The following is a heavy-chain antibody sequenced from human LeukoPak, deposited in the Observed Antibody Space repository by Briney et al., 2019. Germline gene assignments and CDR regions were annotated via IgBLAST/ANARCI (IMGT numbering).Heavy chain of an antibody. D-gene: IGHD4-11*01. V-gene: IGHV3-7*01. J-gene: IGHJ5*01. CDR2: IKQDGSEK. CDR3: ARSGNYGVNWFDP. CDR1: GFTFSSYW. Sequence: GGSLRLSCAASGFTFSSYWMSWVRQAPGKGLEWVANIKQDGSEKYYVDSVKGRFTISRDNAENSLYLQMNSLRAEDTAVYYCARSGNYGVNWFDPWGQGTLVTVSP.